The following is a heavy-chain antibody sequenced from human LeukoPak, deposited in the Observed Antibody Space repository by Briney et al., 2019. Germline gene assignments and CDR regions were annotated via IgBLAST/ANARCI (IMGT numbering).Heavy chain of an antibody. V-gene: IGHV3-74*01. CDR1: GFTFSSYW. J-gene: IGHJ4*02. D-gene: IGHD1-26*01. CDR2: INRDESTT. Sequence: GGSLRLSCAASGFTFSSYWMHWVRQAPGKGLVWVSRINRDESTTNYADSVKGRFTISRDNAKNTVYLQMNSLRAEDTAIYYCAKEYTGTFSPFPSYFDNWGQGTLVTVSS. CDR3: AKEYTGTFSPFPSYFDN.